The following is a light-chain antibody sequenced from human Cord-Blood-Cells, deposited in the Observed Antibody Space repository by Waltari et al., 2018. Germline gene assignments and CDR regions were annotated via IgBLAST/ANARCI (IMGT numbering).Light chain of an antibody. CDR2: DVS. Sequence: QSALTQPRSVSGSPGQSVTISCTGTSNDGGGSNYVSWYQQQPGKAPKLMIYDVSNRPSGVPDRFSGSKSGNTDSLTISGLQAEDEADYYCCSYAGSYTWVFGGGTKLTVL. J-gene: IGLJ3*02. CDR3: CSYAGSYTWV. CDR1: SNDGGGSNY. V-gene: IGLV2-11*01.